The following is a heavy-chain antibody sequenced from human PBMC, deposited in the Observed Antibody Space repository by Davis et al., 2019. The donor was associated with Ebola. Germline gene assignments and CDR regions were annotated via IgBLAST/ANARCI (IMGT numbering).Heavy chain of an antibody. CDR3: AKGLAVAGTGWGFDY. J-gene: IGHJ4*02. D-gene: IGHD6-19*01. V-gene: IGHV3-30*02. CDR2: IWYDGSNK. Sequence: GESLKISCAASGFTFSSYGMHWVRQAPGKGLEWVAVIWYDGSNKYYADSVKGRFTISRDNSKNTLYLQMNSLRAEDTAVYYCAKGLAVAGTGWGFDYWGQGTLVTVSS. CDR1: GFTFSSYG.